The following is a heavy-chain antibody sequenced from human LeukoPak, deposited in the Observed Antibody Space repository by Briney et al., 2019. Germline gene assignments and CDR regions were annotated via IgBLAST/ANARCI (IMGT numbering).Heavy chain of an antibody. CDR1: GFTFSSYA. Sequence: GGSLRLSCAASGFTFSSYAMSWVRQAPGKGLEWVSAISGSGGSTYYADSVKGRFTISRDNSKNTLYLQMNSLRAEDMAVYYCAKDRSAAGSFNYWGQGTLVTVSS. CDR2: ISGSGGST. V-gene: IGHV3-23*01. J-gene: IGHJ4*02. CDR3: AKDRSAAGSFNY. D-gene: IGHD6-13*01.